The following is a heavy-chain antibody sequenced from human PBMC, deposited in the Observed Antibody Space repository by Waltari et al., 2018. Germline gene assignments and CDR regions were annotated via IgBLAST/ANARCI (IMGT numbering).Heavy chain of an antibody. D-gene: IGHD5-18*01. V-gene: IGHV3-15*01. CDR2: IKSTVDCGTT. J-gene: IGHJ3*01. Sequence: EVQLVESGGGLVKPGGSLRLSCSASGFPFSKAWMNWMRQAPGKGLEWVGRIKSTVDCGTTDYAAPVQGRFTISRDDSKNTLYLQMSSLRTEDTAVYYCLFVDTALIIPDVFDLWGQGTLVTVSS. CDR3: LFVDTALIIPDVFDL. CDR1: GFPFSKAW.